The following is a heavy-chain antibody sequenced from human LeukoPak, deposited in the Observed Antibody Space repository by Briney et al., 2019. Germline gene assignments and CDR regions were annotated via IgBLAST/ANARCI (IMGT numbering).Heavy chain of an antibody. CDR2: ISSSGSTI. CDR3: ARGLRRRDSSAMGAFDI. J-gene: IGHJ3*02. D-gene: IGHD3-22*01. V-gene: IGHV3-21*04. Sequence: PGGSLRLSCAASGFTFSSYAMSWVRQAPGKGLEWVSAISSSGSTIYYADSVKGRFTISRDNAKNSLYLQMNSLRAEDTAVYYCARGLRRRDSSAMGAFDIWGQGTMVTVSS. CDR1: GFTFSSYA.